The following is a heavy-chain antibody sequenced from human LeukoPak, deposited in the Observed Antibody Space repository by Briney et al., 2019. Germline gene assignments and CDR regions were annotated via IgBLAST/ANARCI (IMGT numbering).Heavy chain of an antibody. D-gene: IGHD6-13*01. V-gene: IGHV1-8*01. CDR3: ARGGAAAGTGNWFDP. CDR1: GYTFTSYD. Sequence: ASVKVSCKASGYTFTSYDINWVRQATGQGLEWMGWMNPNSGNTGYAQKFQGRVTMTRNTSISTAYMELSSLRSEDTAEYYCARGGAAAGTGNWFDPWGQGTLVTVSS. J-gene: IGHJ5*02. CDR2: MNPNSGNT.